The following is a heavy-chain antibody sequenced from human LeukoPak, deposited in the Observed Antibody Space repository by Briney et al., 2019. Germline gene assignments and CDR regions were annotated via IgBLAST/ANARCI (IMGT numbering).Heavy chain of an antibody. J-gene: IGHJ4*02. D-gene: IGHD1-26*01. CDR2: IYTSGST. CDR1: GGSISSYY. Sequence: SETLSLTCTVSGGSISSYYWSWIRQPAGKGLEWIGRIYTSGSTNYNPSLKSRVTMSVDTSKNQFSLKLSSVTAADTAVYYCARISGSYGLSPYYFDYWGQGTLVTVSS. CDR3: ARISGSYGLSPYYFDY. V-gene: IGHV4-4*07.